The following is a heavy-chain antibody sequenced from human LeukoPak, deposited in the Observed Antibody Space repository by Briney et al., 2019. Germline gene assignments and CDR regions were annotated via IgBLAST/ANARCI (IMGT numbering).Heavy chain of an antibody. D-gene: IGHD6-19*01. Sequence: PSETLSLTCTVSGGSISSYYWSWIRQPPGKGLEWIGYIYYSGSTNYNPSLKSRVTISVDTSKNQFSLKLSSVTAADTAVYYCARSRYSSGWYEWDYWGQGTLVTVSS. CDR3: ARSRYSSGWYEWDY. V-gene: IGHV4-59*01. CDR1: GGSISSYY. J-gene: IGHJ4*02. CDR2: IYYSGST.